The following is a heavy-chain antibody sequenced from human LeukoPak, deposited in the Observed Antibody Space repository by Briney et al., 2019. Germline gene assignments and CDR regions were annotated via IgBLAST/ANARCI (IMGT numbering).Heavy chain of an antibody. CDR2: ISSSGSTI. V-gene: IGHV3-48*03. CDR1: GFTFSSYA. Sequence: SGGSLRLSCAASGFTFSSYAMHWVRQAPGKGLEWVSYISSSGSTIYYADSVKGRFTISRDNAGNSLYLQMNSLRAEDTAVYYCARRSGIAVAGAFDYWGQGTLVTVSS. J-gene: IGHJ4*02. D-gene: IGHD6-19*01. CDR3: ARRSGIAVAGAFDY.